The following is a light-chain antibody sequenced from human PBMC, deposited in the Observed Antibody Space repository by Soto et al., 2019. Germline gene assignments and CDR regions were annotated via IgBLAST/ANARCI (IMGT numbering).Light chain of an antibody. CDR1: SSNIGAGYD. CDR3: QSYDSSLSGYV. V-gene: IGLV1-40*01. CDR2: DNN. Sequence: QSVPTQPPSVSGAPGQRVTISCTGSSSNIGAGYDVHWYQQLPGTAPKLLIYDNNNRPSGVPDRFSGSKSGTSASLAITGLQAEDEADYYCQSYDSSLSGYVFGTGTKLTVL. J-gene: IGLJ1*01.